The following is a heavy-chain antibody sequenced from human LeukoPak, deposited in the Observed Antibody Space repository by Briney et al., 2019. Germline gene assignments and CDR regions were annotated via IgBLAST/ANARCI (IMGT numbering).Heavy chain of an antibody. CDR1: GFMFSSYW. J-gene: IGHJ5*02. Sequence: GGSLRLSCAASGFMFSSYWMSWVRQAPEKGLEWVANIKQDGPEKYYVDSVKGRFTISRDNAKNSLYLQMNSLRAEDTAVYYCARGSLFSRAARSFFSWGQGTLVTVSS. V-gene: IGHV3-7*01. D-gene: IGHD6-6*01. CDR2: IKQDGPEK. CDR3: ARGSLFSRAARSFFS.